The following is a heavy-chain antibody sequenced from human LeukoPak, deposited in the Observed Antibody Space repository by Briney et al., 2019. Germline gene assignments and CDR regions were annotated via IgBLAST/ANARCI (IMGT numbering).Heavy chain of an antibody. Sequence: ASVKVSCKASGYTFTSYDINWVRQATGQGLEWMGWMNPNSGNTGYAQKFQGRVTMTRNTSISTAYMELSSLRSEDTAVYYGARGKRLPWFGELLSWDYWGQGTLVTVSS. V-gene: IGHV1-8*01. CDR3: ARGKRLPWFGELLSWDY. CDR1: GYTFTSYD. J-gene: IGHJ4*02. D-gene: IGHD3-10*01. CDR2: MNPNSGNT.